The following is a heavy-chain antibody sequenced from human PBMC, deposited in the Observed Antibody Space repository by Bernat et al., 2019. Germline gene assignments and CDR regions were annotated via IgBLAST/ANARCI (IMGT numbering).Heavy chain of an antibody. D-gene: IGHD2-15*01. CDR1: GFSLTTSQVG. Sequence: QITLKESGPTRVKPTQTLTLTCTFSGFSLTTSQVGVAWIRQPPGKALEWLALIYWDDDKRYSPSLKSRLTITKDTSKNQVVLTMTNMDPVDTATYYCAHRQLGSGSSCDHCSFDYWGQGTLVTVSS. V-gene: IGHV2-5*02. CDR3: AHRQLGSGSSCDHCSFDY. CDR2: IYWDDDK. J-gene: IGHJ4*02.